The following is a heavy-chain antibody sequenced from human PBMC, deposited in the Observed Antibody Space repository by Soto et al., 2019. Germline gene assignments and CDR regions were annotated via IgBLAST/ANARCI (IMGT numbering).Heavy chain of an antibody. V-gene: IGHV4-4*02. D-gene: IGHD4-17*01. J-gene: IGHJ4*02. CDR3: ARDQMTTVTTRQYYFDY. CDR1: GGSISSSNW. CDR2: IYHSGST. Sequence: QVQLQESGPGLVKPSGTLSLTCAVSGGSISSSNWWSWIRQPPGKGLEWIGEIYHSGSTNYNPSLKSRVTISVDKSKNQFSLKLSSVTAADTAVYYCARDQMTTVTTRQYYFDYWGQGTLVTVSS.